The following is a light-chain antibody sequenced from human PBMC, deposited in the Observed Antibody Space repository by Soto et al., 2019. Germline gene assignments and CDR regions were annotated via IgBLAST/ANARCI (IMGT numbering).Light chain of an antibody. CDR3: QQYNKWPPWT. CDR1: QSVSSN. CDR2: GAC. J-gene: IGKJ1*01. V-gene: IGKV3-15*01. Sequence: EIVMTQSPATLSVSPGERATLSCRASQSVSSNLAWYQQKPGQDPRLIIYGACTRATGITARFSGSGSGKEFTITISSLQSEDFAVYYCQQYNKWPPWTFGPGTKVEIK.